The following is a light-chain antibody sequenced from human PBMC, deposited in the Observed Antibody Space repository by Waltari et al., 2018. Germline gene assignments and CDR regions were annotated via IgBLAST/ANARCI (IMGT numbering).Light chain of an antibody. Sequence: QSALTQHASVSGSPGQSITISCTGTSSDVVAYDYVSWYQQHPGKAPQLMIYDVSNRPSGISNRFSGSKSGNTASLSISGLQTEDEAEYYCSAYTTSVTLVFGTGTKVTVL. V-gene: IGLV2-14*03. J-gene: IGLJ1*01. CDR3: SAYTTSVTLV. CDR1: SSDVVAYDY. CDR2: DVS.